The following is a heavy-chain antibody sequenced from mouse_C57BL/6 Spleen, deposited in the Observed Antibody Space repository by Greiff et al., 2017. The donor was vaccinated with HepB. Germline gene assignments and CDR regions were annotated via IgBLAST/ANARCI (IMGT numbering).Heavy chain of an antibody. D-gene: IGHD1-1*01. Sequence: VQLQQPGAELVKPGASVKLSCKASGYTFTSYWMQWVKQRPGQGLEWIGEIDPSDSYTNYNQKFKGKATLTVDTSSSTAYMQLSSLTSEDSAVYYCARWGYGSSYRAMDYWGQGTSVTVSS. CDR1: GYTFTSYW. V-gene: IGHV1-50*01. J-gene: IGHJ4*01. CDR3: ARWGYGSSYRAMDY. CDR2: IDPSDSYT.